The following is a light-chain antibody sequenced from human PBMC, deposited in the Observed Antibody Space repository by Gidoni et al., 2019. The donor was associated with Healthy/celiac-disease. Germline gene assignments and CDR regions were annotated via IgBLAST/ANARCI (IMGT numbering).Light chain of an antibody. J-gene: IGKJ1*01. Sequence: DIVMTQSPLSLPVTPGEPASISCRSSQSLLHSNGYNYLDWYLQKPGQSPQLLIYLGSNRASGVPDRFSGSGSGTDFTLKISRVEAEDVGVYYCMQALQTLPWTFXQXTKVEIK. CDR1: QSLLHSNGYNY. CDR2: LGS. V-gene: IGKV2-28*01. CDR3: MQALQTLPWT.